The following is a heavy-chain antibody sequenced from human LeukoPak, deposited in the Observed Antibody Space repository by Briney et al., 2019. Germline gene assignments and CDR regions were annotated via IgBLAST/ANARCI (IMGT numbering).Heavy chain of an antibody. V-gene: IGHV1-2*02. J-gene: IGHJ4*02. D-gene: IGHD2-2*02. CDR1: GYTFTGYY. CDR2: INPNSGGT. Sequence: GASVKVSCKASGYTFTGYYMHWVRQAPGQGLEWKGWINPNSGGTNYAQKFQGRVTMTRDTSISTAYMELSRLRSDDTAVYYCAREGCSSTSCYTHWGQGTLVTVSS. CDR3: AREGCSSTSCYTH.